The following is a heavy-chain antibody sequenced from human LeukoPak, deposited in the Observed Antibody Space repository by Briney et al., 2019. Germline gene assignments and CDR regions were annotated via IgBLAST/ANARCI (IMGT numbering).Heavy chain of an antibody. CDR2: INPNSGGT. Sequence: GASVKVSCKASGYTFTGYYMHWVRQAPGQGLEWMGWINPNSGGTNYAQKFRGRVTMTRDTSISTAYMELSRLRSDDTAVYYCARDGTAVAGAWYFDYWGQGSLVTVSS. CDR1: GYTFTGYY. D-gene: IGHD6-19*01. CDR3: ARDGTAVAGAWYFDY. V-gene: IGHV1-2*02. J-gene: IGHJ4*02.